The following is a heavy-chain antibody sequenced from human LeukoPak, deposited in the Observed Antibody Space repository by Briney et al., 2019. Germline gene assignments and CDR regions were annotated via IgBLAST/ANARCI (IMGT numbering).Heavy chain of an antibody. J-gene: IGHJ4*02. Sequence: GGSLRLSCAASGFTFSSYGMHWVRQAPGKGLEWVAVIWYDGSNKYYADSVKGRFTISRDNSKNSLFLQMNSLGADDTAIYYCATSKDTAGGPYWGQGTLVTVSS. CDR3: ATSKDTAGGPY. CDR1: GFTFSSYG. CDR2: IWYDGSNK. V-gene: IGHV3-33*03. D-gene: IGHD5-18*01.